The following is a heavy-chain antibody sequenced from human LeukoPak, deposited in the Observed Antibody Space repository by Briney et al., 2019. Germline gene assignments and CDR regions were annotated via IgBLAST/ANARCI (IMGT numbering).Heavy chain of an antibody. V-gene: IGHV3-30*18. CDR2: ISYDGSSK. J-gene: IGHJ4*02. CDR1: GFTFSSYG. Sequence: GRSLRLSCAASGFTFSSYGMHWVRQAPGKGLEWVAVISYDGSSKYYADSVKGRFTISRDNSKNTLYLQMNSLRAEDTAVYYCAKGVAVAGNYWGQGTLVTVSS. CDR3: AKGVAVAGNY. D-gene: IGHD6-19*01.